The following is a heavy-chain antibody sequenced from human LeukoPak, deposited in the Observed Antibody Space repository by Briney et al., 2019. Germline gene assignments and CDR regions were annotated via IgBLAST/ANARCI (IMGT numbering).Heavy chain of an antibody. V-gene: IGHV3-33*06. D-gene: IGHD3-10*01. CDR3: AKVTGSGSQR. CDR2: IWYDGSNK. J-gene: IGHJ4*02. Sequence: GGSMSLSCAASGFTFSSNGMHWVRQAPGKGLEWVAVIWYDGSNKYYADSVKGRFTISRDNSKNTLYLQMNSLRAEDTAVYYCAKVTGSGSQRWGQGTLVTVSS. CDR1: GFTFSSNG.